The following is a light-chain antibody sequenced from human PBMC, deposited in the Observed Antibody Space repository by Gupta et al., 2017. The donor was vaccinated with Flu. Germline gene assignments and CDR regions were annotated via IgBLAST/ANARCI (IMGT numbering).Light chain of an antibody. V-gene: IGLV3-25*02. CDR1: TLSNQY. CDR3: QSEDSTSTCWV. CDR2: SDT. J-gene: IGLJ3*02. Sequence: SYELTQPPSVSVSPGQTARITCSGDTLSNQYSYWYQQKPGQAPEWLIYSDTERPSGVPERFSGSNSGTTATLTITGVQAEEEAAYYCQSEDSTSTCWVFGGGTKLTVL.